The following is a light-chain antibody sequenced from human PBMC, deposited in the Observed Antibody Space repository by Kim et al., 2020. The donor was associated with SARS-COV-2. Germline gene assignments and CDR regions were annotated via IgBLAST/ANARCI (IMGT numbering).Light chain of an antibody. CDR1: SSNIGTNY. V-gene: IGLV1-51*01. J-gene: IGLJ3*02. Sequence: GQKVTISRSGSSSNIGTNYVSWYQQLPGTVPKVLIYDNNKRPSGIPDRFSGSKSGTSGTLDITGLQTGDEADYYCGTWDSSLSVWLFGGGTKVTVL. CDR2: DNN. CDR3: GTWDSSLSVWL.